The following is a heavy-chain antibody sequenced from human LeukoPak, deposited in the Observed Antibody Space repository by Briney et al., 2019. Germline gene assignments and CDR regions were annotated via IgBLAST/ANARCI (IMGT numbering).Heavy chain of an antibody. D-gene: IGHD6-13*01. Sequence: PSETLSLTCTVSGGSISSYYWSWIRQPAGKGLEWIGRIYTSGTTHYNPSLKSRVTMSVDTSKNQFSLKLSSVTAADTAVYYCAREQSNSSSWYYYYYYMDAWGKGTTVTVSS. CDR2: IYTSGTT. CDR3: AREQSNSSSWYYYYYYMDA. CDR1: GGSISSYY. V-gene: IGHV4-4*07. J-gene: IGHJ6*03.